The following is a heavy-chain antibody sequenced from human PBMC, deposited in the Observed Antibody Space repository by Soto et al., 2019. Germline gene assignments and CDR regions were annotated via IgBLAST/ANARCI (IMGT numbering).Heavy chain of an antibody. D-gene: IGHD2-2*01. J-gene: IGHJ6*02. CDR2: ISSSGSTI. V-gene: IGHV3-48*03. CDR3: ARDGGVLVPAAIPDYYYYYGMDV. Sequence: SGGSLRLSCAASGFTFSSYEMNWVRQAPGKGLEWVSYISSSGSTIYYADSVKGRFTISRDNAKNSLYLQMNSLRAEDTAVYYCARDGGVLVPAAIPDYYYYYGMDVWGQGTTVTVSS. CDR1: GFTFSSYE.